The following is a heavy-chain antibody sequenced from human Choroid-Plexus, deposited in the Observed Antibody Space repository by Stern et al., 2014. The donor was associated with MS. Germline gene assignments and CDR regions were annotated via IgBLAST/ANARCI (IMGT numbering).Heavy chain of an antibody. CDR2: ISYDGSDK. Sequence: VQLLESGGGVAQPGRPLILSCAASGFTFSNFGMHWVRQAPGKGLEWVALISYDGSDKYYADSGKGRFTIFRDNSKNTLYMHMNSLGAEDTAVYYCAKDRQWSTYFFDYWGQGSLVTVSS. CDR1: GFTFSNFG. CDR3: AKDRQWSTYFFDY. D-gene: IGHD2-15*01. J-gene: IGHJ4*02. V-gene: IGHV3-30*18.